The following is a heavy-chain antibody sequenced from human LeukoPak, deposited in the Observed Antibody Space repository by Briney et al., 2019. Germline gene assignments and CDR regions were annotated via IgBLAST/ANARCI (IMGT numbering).Heavy chain of an antibody. CDR2: ISYDGSNK. CDR1: GFTFSSYG. J-gene: IGHJ4*02. V-gene: IGHV3-30*03. D-gene: IGHD4-11*01. CDR3: ATNDYSNYGGVDY. Sequence: PGRSLRLSCAASGFTFSSYGMHWVRQAPGKGLEWVAVISYDGSNKYYADSVKGRFTISSDNSKNTLYLQMNSLRAEDTAVYYCATNDYSNYGGVDYWGQGTLVTVSS.